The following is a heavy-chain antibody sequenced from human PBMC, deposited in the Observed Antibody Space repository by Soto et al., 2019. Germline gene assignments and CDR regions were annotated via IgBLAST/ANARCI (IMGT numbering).Heavy chain of an antibody. CDR1: GGTFSSYA. CDR2: IIPIFGTA. Sequence: QVQLVQSGAEVKKPGSSVKVSCKASGGTFSSYAISWVRQAPGQGLEWMGGIIPIFGTANYAQKFQGRVTIAADESTSIAYMELSSLRSEDTAVYYCARWDLGYCSSTSCSLDYWGQGTLVTVSS. J-gene: IGHJ4*02. CDR3: ARWDLGYCSSTSCSLDY. D-gene: IGHD2-2*01. V-gene: IGHV1-69*01.